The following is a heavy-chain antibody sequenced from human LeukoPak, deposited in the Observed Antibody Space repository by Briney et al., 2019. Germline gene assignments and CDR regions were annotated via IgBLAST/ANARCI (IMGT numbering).Heavy chain of an antibody. CDR2: ISGSGGST. D-gene: IGHD1-14*01. Sequence: GGSLRLSCAASGFTSSSCAMSWVRQAPGKGLEWVSAISGSGGSTYYADSVKGRFTISRDNSKNTLYLQMNSLRAEDTAVYYCAKDIIRSPHFDYWGQGTLVTVSS. CDR3: AKDIIRSPHFDY. J-gene: IGHJ4*02. V-gene: IGHV3-23*01. CDR1: GFTSSSCA.